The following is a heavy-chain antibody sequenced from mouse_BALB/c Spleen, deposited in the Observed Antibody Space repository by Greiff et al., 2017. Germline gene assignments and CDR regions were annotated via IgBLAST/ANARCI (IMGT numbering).Heavy chain of an antibody. CDR3: ARGYRYFDV. CDR1: GYAFSSSW. Sequence: QVQLQQSGPELVKPGASVKISCKASGYAFSSSWMNWVKQRPGQGLEWIGRIYPGDGDTNYNGKFKGKATLTADKSSSTAYMQLSSLTSVDSAVYFCARGYRYFDVWGAGTTVTVSS. CDR2: IYPGDGDT. V-gene: IGHV1-82*01. J-gene: IGHJ1*01.